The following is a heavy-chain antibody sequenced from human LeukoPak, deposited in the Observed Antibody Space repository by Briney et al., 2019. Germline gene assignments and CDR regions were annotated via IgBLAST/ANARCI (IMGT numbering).Heavy chain of an antibody. V-gene: IGHV2-5*02. CDR2: IYWDEDE. CDR1: GFSLTTSGVG. CDR3: ARGTRAAVETYYFDY. D-gene: IGHD6-13*01. J-gene: IGHJ4*02. Sequence: SGPTLVKPTQTLTLTCTFSGFSLTTSGVGVGWIRQPPGKALEWLALIYWDEDECSSPSLKSRLTITKDTSKNQVVLTMTNMDPVDTATYYCARGTRAAVETYYFDYWGQGTMVTVSS.